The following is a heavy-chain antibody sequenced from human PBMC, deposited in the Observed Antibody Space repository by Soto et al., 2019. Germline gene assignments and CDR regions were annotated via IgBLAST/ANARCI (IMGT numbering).Heavy chain of an antibody. CDR3: ARGPGGPDGPGDY. V-gene: IGHV1-3*01. J-gene: IGHJ4*02. CDR1: GYTFTSYA. D-gene: IGHD2-15*01. CDR2: INAGNGNT. Sequence: QVQLVQSGAEVKKPGASVKVSCKASGYTFTSYAMHWVRQAPGQRLEWMGWINAGNGNTKYSQKFQGRVTITRDTSASTAHMELSSLISEEPGVYDCARGPGGPDGPGDYWGQGTLVTVSS.